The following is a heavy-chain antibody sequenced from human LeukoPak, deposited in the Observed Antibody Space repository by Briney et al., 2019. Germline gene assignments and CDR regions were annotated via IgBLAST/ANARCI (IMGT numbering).Heavy chain of an antibody. CDR3: ARVIGYMDLSSSWTFDY. J-gene: IGHJ4*02. D-gene: IGHD6-13*01. Sequence: GGSLRLSCAASGFTFSDYYMSWIRQAPGKGLEWVSSISSSSSYIYYADSVKGRFTISRDNAKNSLYLQMNSLRAEDTAVYYCARVIGYMDLSSSWTFDYWGQGTLVTVSS. CDR1: GFTFSDYY. CDR2: ISSSSSYI. V-gene: IGHV3-11*06.